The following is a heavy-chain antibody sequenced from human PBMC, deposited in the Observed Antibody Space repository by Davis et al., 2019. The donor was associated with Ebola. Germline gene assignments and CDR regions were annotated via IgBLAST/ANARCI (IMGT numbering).Heavy chain of an antibody. Sequence: SETLSLTCTVSGGSLSSYYWSWIRQPPGKGLEWIGEINHSGSTNYNPSLKSRVTISVDRSKNQFSLKLTSVTAADTAVYYCARTTRGSGWFLDYWGQGTLVTVSS. D-gene: IGHD6-19*01. CDR1: GGSLSSYY. CDR2: INHSGST. V-gene: IGHV4-34*01. J-gene: IGHJ4*02. CDR3: ARTTRGSGWFLDY.